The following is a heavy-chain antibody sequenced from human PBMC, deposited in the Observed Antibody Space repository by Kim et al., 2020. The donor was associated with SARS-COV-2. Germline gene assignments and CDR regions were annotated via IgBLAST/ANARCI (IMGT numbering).Heavy chain of an antibody. D-gene: IGHD2-15*01. CDR2: ISYDGSNK. CDR1: GFTFSSYG. CDR3: AKGVVVVVAATPLDY. Sequence: GGSLRLSCAASGFTFSSYGMHWVRQAPGKGLEWVAVISYDGSNKYYADSVKGRFTISRDNSKNTLYLQMNSLRAEDTAVYYCAKGVVVVVAATPLDYWGQGTLVTVYS. V-gene: IGHV3-30*18. J-gene: IGHJ4*02.